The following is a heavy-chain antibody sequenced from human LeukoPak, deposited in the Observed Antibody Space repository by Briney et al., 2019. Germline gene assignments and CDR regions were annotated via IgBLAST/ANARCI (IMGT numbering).Heavy chain of an antibody. Sequence: GGSLRLSCVASGFTFSSYWMSWVRQAPGKGLEWVANIKQDGSEKYYVDSAKGRFTISRDNAKNSLYLQMNSLRAEDTAVYYCARDANYYGSGSADYWGQGTLVAVSS. CDR1: GFTFSSYW. CDR2: IKQDGSEK. J-gene: IGHJ4*02. CDR3: ARDANYYGSGSADY. D-gene: IGHD3-10*01. V-gene: IGHV3-7*03.